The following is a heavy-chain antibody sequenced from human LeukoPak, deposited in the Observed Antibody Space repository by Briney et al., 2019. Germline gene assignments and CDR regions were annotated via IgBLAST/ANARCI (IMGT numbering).Heavy chain of an antibody. J-gene: IGHJ4*02. CDR2: LNPNSGDT. CDR3: TRDYSGSFGDY. V-gene: IGHV1-2*02. D-gene: IGHD6-19*01. CDR1: GYTFTGYY. Sequence: GASVKVSCKASGYTFTGYYMHWVRQAPGQGLEWMGWLNPNSGDTRYAQKFQGRVTMTRDTSISTAYMELSSLRSDDTAVYYCTRDYSGSFGDYWGQGTLVVVSS.